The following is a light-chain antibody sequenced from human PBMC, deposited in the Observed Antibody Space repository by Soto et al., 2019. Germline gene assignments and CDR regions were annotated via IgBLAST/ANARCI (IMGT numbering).Light chain of an antibody. Sequence: DIQITQSPSTLSASVGDRVTITCRASQSTSSWLAWYQQKPGKAPKLLIYKASTLQSGVPSRFSGSGSGTEFTLAISSLQPDAFATYYCQQYNDNWTFGQGTKV. J-gene: IGKJ1*01. CDR2: KAS. CDR3: QQYNDNWT. CDR1: QSTSSW. V-gene: IGKV1-5*03.